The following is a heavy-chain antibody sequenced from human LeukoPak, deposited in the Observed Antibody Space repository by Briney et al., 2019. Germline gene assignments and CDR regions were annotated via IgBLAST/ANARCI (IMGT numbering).Heavy chain of an antibody. Sequence: SETLSLTCVVSGGSISSFYWSWIRQPPGKALEWIGYIYSSGSTSYNPSLKSRVTISVDTSKNQFSLRLSSVTAADTAVYYCARKGVAAGLAYCGQGTLVTVSS. CDR1: GGSISSFY. J-gene: IGHJ4*02. V-gene: IGHV4-59*01. CDR2: IYSSGST. D-gene: IGHD6-13*01. CDR3: ARKGVAAGLAY.